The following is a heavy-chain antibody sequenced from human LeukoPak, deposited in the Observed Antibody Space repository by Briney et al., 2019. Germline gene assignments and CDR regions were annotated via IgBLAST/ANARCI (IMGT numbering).Heavy chain of an antibody. Sequence: GASVKVSCKASGGTFSSYAISWVRQAPGQGLEWMGGIIPIFGTANYAQKFQGRVAITADESTSTAYMELSSLRSEDTAVYYCARVDFPDGFDPWGQGTLVTVSS. D-gene: IGHD3-3*01. CDR1: GGTFSSYA. CDR3: ARVDFPDGFDP. J-gene: IGHJ5*02. V-gene: IGHV1-69*13. CDR2: IIPIFGTA.